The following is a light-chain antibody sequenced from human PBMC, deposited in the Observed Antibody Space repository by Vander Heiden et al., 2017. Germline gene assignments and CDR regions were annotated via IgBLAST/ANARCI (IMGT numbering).Light chain of an antibody. CDR2: STN. V-gene: IGLV1-44*01. Sequence: QSVLTQPPSASGTPGQRVTISCSGESSNIGRNNVNWYQHLTGTAPKLLIHSTNQRPAGVPGRFAGSRSGTSASLAISGLQSEDEAEYYCAAWDDTLSGYWVFGGGTKLTVL. CDR1: SSNIGRNN. CDR3: AAWDDTLSGYWV. J-gene: IGLJ3*02.